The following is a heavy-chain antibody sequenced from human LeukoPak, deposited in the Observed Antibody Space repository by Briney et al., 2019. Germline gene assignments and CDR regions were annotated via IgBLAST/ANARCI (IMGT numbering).Heavy chain of an antibody. V-gene: IGHV3-48*01. CDR3: ARDRMVTYFDY. CDR2: IYSSDTT. D-gene: IGHD5-18*01. CDR1: GFTFSGYA. Sequence: PGGSLRLSCAASGFTFSGYAMNWVRQAAGKGLEWVSHIYSSDTTYADPVKGRFTISRDNSKNTLYLQMNSLRAEDTAMYYCARDRMVTYFDYWGQGTLVTVSS. J-gene: IGHJ4*02.